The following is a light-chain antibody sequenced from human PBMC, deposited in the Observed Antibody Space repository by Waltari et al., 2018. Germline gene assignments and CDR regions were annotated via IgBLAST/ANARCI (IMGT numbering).Light chain of an antibody. CDR2: EVN. J-gene: IGLJ2*01. CDR1: SSDVGSYDL. CDR3: SSYAGTYTPVV. V-gene: IGLV2-23*02. Sequence: HSALTQPASVSGSPGQSITVSCTGTSSDVGSYDLVSWYQQHPGKAPKLIIYEVNKRPAGVSNRFSGSKSGNTASLTSSGLLAEDEADYHCSSYAGTYTPVVFGGGTKLTVL.